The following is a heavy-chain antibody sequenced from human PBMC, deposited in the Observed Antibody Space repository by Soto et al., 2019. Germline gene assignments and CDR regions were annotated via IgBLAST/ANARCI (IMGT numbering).Heavy chain of an antibody. V-gene: IGHV1-69*02. CDR3: ARGRGYYGSGSYYSPAYYYGMDV. Sequence: QVQLVQSGAEVKKPGSSVKVSCKASGGTFSSYTISWVRQAPGQGLEWMGRIIPILGIANYAQKFQGRVTITADKSTSTAYMELSSLRSEDTAVYYCARGRGYYGSGSYYSPAYYYGMDVWGQGTTVTVSS. CDR2: IIPILGIA. CDR1: GGTFSSYT. D-gene: IGHD3-10*01. J-gene: IGHJ6*02.